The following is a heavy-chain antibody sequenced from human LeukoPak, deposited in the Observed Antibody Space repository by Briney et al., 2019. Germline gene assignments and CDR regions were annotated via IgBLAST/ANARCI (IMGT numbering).Heavy chain of an antibody. CDR3: AKVRYFSSTSCYIGDFDP. CDR2: IRYDGSNK. CDR1: GFTFSSYG. V-gene: IGHV3-30*02. D-gene: IGHD2-2*02. J-gene: IGHJ5*02. Sequence: GGSLRLSCAASGFTFSSYGMHWVRQAPGKGLEWVAFIRYDGSNKYYADSVKGRFTISRDNSKNTLYLQMNSLRAEDTSVYYCAKVRYFSSTSCYIGDFDPCGHGPLVTVSS.